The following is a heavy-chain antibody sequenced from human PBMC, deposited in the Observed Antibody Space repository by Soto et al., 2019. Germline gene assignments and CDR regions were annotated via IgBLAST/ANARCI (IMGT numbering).Heavy chain of an antibody. CDR1: GYTFTSYG. CDR2: ISAYNGNT. D-gene: IGHD2-2*01. Sequence: ASVKVSCKASGYTFTSYGISWVRQAPGQGLEWMGWISAYNGNTNYAQKLQGRVTMTTDTSTSTAYMELRSLRSDDTAVYYCARPLGDIVVVPAASNWFDPWGQGTLVTVSS. V-gene: IGHV1-18*04. CDR3: ARPLGDIVVVPAASNWFDP. J-gene: IGHJ5*02.